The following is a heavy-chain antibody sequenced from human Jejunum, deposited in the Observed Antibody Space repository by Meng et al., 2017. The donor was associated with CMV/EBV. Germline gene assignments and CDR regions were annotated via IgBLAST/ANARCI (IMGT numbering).Heavy chain of an antibody. CDR3: ARARSCTAGSCYSDY. J-gene: IGHJ4*02. CDR2: INTDTGNP. V-gene: IGHV7-4-1*02. D-gene: IGHD2-15*01. Sequence: SGYTFTTYAVRWVRQVPGQGLEWVGWINTDTGNPTYAQAFKGRFVFSLDTSVSTAYLQITSLKAEDTAVYFCARARSCTAGSCYSDYWGQGSLVTVSS. CDR1: GYTFTTYA.